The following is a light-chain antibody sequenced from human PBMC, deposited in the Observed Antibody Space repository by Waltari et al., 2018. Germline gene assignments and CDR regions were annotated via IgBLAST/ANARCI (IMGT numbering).Light chain of an antibody. CDR2: DAS. J-gene: IGKJ1*01. CDR1: QSVGRT. CDR3: QKYGTRPAT. V-gene: IGKV3-20*01. Sequence: EIVLTQSPASLSLSPGDRATLSCRASQSVGRTLAWYQQRTGQAPRLLLYDASSRATGIPYRFSGSGSGTDFSLTISRLEPVDFAVYYCQKYGTRPATFGQGTKVEVK.